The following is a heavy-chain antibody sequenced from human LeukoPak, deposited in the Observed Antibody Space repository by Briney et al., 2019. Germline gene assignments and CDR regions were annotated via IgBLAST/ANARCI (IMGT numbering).Heavy chain of an antibody. Sequence: GGSLRLSCAASGFTFSSYNMNWVRQAPGKGLEWVSCISSSSSYIYYADSVKGRFTISRDNAKNSLYLQMNSLRAEDTAVYYCARAHNWKYGSFDFWGQGTLVTVSS. CDR1: GFTFSSYN. V-gene: IGHV3-21*01. J-gene: IGHJ4*02. CDR3: ARAHNWKYGSFDF. CDR2: ISSSSSYI. D-gene: IGHD1-7*01.